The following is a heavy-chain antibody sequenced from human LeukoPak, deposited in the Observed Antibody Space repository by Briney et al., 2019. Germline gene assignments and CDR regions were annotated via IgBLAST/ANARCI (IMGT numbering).Heavy chain of an antibody. CDR3: AADPASSRYFDWLLS. CDR2: IVVGSGNT. Sequence: SVKVSCKASGFTFSSSAVQWVRQARGQRLEWIGWIVVGSGNTNYAQKFQERVTITRNVSTSTAYMELSSLRSEDTAVYYCAADPASSRYFDWLLSWGQGTLVTVSS. CDR1: GFTFSSSA. D-gene: IGHD3-9*01. V-gene: IGHV1-58*01. J-gene: IGHJ4*02.